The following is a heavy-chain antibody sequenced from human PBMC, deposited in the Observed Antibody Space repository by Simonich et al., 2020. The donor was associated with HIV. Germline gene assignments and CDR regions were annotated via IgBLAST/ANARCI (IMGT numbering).Heavy chain of an antibody. D-gene: IGHD1-26*01. CDR3: SRQIVGATTAGY. V-gene: IGHV3-73*02. CDR2: IRSQANSYAK. CDR1: GCTFSGSS. J-gene: IGHJ4*02. Sequence: EYGGGLVQPGGSRTLSCAASGCTFSGSSMHWVRPASGKGRAWVGRIRSQANSYAKTYAASVEGRLTISRDDSNNTAYLQMKSLQTEDTAVYYCSRQIVGATTAGYWGQGTLVTVSS.